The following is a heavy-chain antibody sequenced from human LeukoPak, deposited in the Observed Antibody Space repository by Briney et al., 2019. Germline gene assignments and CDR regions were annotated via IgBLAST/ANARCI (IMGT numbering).Heavy chain of an antibody. D-gene: IGHD6-19*01. CDR1: GFTFSSYA. Sequence: GGSLRLSCAVSGFTFSSYAMNRVRQAPGKGLEWVSVISGSGGSAYYADSVKGRFTISRDNSKNTLYLQMSSLRAEDTAVYYCAKGSRISVAANYFDPWGQGTLVTVSS. CDR3: AKGSRISVAANYFDP. CDR2: ISGSGGSA. V-gene: IGHV3-23*01. J-gene: IGHJ5*02.